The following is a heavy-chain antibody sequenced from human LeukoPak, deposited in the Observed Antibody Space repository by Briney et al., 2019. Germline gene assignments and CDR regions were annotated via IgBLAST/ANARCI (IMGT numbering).Heavy chain of an antibody. D-gene: IGHD2-2*02. V-gene: IGHV1-18*01. CDR3: AREVRYTTNWFDP. CDR1: GYTFTTYG. Sequence: ASVKVSCKASGYTFTTYGITWVRQAPGQGLEWMGWISTYNGNTNYAQKLQGRVTMTTDTSTSTAYMELRSLRSDDTAVYYCAREVRYTTNWFDPWGQGTLVTVSS. J-gene: IGHJ5*02. CDR2: ISTYNGNT.